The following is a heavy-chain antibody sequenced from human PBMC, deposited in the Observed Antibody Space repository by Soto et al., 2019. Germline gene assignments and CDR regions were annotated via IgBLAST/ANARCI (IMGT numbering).Heavy chain of an antibody. CDR2: LFYTGST. CDR1: GDSIKNYY. V-gene: IGHV4-59*01. D-gene: IGHD5-12*01. Sequence: QVQLQVSGPGLVKPSATLSLTCTVSGDSIKNYYWSWIRQPPGKGLEWIGYLFYTGSTNHNPSLKGRVTMSFDTSNNQFSLRLSSVTAADTAVYYCAKSRDGYNLNAIDQWGQGVLVPVSS. J-gene: IGHJ4*02. CDR3: AKSRDGYNLNAIDQ.